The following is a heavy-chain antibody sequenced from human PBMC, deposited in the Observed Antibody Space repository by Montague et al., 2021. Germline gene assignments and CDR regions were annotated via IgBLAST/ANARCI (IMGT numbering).Heavy chain of an antibody. V-gene: IGHV4-39*01. D-gene: IGHD1/OR15-1a*01. CDR3: ARARITGTTTPLDY. J-gene: IGHJ4*02. Sequence: SETLSLTCTVSGGSISSTSHYWDWIRQRPGKGLVSIGAFYSGGNNYYTPALKSRVSISADTSNNQFSLKLHSVTAADTAVYFCARARITGTTTPLDYWGQGTLVIVSS. CDR1: GGSISSTSHY. CDR2: FYSGGNN.